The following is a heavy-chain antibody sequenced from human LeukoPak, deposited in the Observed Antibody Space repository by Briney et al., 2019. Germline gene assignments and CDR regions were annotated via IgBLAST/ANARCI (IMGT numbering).Heavy chain of an antibody. CDR1: GFTFSSYG. D-gene: IGHD3-10*01. CDR3: ARLRVYGSGSLDY. CDR2: ISGSGGST. J-gene: IGHJ4*02. V-gene: IGHV3-23*01. Sequence: PGGSLRLSCAASGFTFSSYGMSWVRQAPGKGLEWVSAISGSGGSTYYADSVKGRFTISRDNSKNTLYLQMNSLRAEDTAVYYCARLRVYGSGSLDYWGQGTLVTVSS.